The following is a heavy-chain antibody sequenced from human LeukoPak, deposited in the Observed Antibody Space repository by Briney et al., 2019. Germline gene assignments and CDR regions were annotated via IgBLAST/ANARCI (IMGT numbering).Heavy chain of an antibody. CDR1: GFTFEKYA. CDR2: ISWNSGSI. D-gene: IGHD5-18*01. V-gene: IGHV3-9*01. CDR3: AKDRAPPYIGNSYGYYSDY. J-gene: IGHJ4*02. Sequence: GGSLRLSSVASGFTFEKYAMHWVRQAPGKGLEWVSGISWNSGSIGYADFAKGRFTISRDNARNSLFLQMNTLKPADTALYYCAKDRAPPYIGNSYGYYSDYWGQGTLVTVSS.